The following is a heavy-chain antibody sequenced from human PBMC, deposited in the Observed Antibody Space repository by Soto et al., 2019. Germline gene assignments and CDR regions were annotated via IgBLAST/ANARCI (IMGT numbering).Heavy chain of an antibody. Sequence: GGSLRLSCVASGFTFSTYAMYWVRQAPGKGLEWVSGISGSDGTTSYVDSVKGRFTISRDNSKNTLYLQMNRLGAEGTAIYYCAKGFTPTYSGSYCAFWGQGTQVTVSS. CDR2: ISGSDGTT. D-gene: IGHD1-26*01. CDR3: AKGFTPTYSGSYCAF. CDR1: GFTFSTYA. V-gene: IGHV3-23*01. J-gene: IGHJ4*02.